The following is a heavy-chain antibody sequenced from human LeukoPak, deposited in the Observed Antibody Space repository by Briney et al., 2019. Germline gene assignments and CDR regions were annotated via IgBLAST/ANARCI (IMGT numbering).Heavy chain of an antibody. CDR3: ARKSDGYNYVELWCFDL. CDR2: TYYRSKWYT. CDR1: GDSVSSNSAA. Sequence: SQTLSLTCAISGDSVSSNSAAWNWIRQSPSRGLEWLGRTYYRSKWYTDYAVSVKSRITINPDTSKNQFSLQLNSVTPEDTAVYYCARKSDGYNYVELWCFDLWGRGTLVTVSS. D-gene: IGHD5-24*01. V-gene: IGHV6-1*01. J-gene: IGHJ2*01.